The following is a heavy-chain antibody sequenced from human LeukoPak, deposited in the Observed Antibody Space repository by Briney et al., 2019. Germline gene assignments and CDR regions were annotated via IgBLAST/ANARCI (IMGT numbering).Heavy chain of an antibody. D-gene: IGHD6-19*01. Sequence: GGSLRLSRAASGFAFNTYTMNWVRQAPGKGLEWVSAISGSGGSTYYADSVKGRFTISRDNSKNTLYLQMNSLRAEDTAVYYCAKSAVAGKSNYYGMDVWGQGTTVTVSS. CDR3: AKSAVAGKSNYYGMDV. J-gene: IGHJ6*02. V-gene: IGHV3-23*01. CDR1: GFAFNTYT. CDR2: ISGSGGST.